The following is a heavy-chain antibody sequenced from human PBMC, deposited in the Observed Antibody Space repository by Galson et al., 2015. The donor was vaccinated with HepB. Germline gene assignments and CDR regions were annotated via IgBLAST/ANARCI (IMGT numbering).Heavy chain of an antibody. CDR2: ISWDGGST. V-gene: IGHV3-43D*03. CDR3: AKDSGDYYGSGSYYHYYYGMDV. Sequence: SLRLSCAASGFTFDDYAMHWVRQAPGKGLEWVSLISWDGGSTYYADSVKGRFTISRDNSKNSLYLQMNSLRAEDTALYYCAKDSGDYYGSGSYYHYYYGMDVWGQGTTVTVSS. J-gene: IGHJ6*02. CDR1: GFTFDDYA. D-gene: IGHD3-10*01.